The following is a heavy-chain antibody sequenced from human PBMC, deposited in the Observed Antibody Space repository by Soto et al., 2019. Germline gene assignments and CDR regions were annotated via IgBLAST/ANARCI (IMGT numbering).Heavy chain of an antibody. CDR2: IDWDDDK. V-gene: IGHV2-70*01. J-gene: IGHJ4*02. CDR1: GFSLSTSGMC. D-gene: IGHD5-12*01. Sequence: SGPTLVNPTQTLTLTCTFSGFSLSTSGMCVSWIRQPPGKALEWLALIDWDDDKYYSTSLKTRLTISKDTSKNQVVLTMTNMDPVDTATYYCARIRRGWPTNYFDYWGQGTLVTVSS. CDR3: ARIRRGWPTNYFDY.